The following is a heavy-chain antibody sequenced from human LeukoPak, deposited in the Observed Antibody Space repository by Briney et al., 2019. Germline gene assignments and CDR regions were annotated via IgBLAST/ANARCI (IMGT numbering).Heavy chain of an antibody. CDR3: ARVREATIAPFFDY. V-gene: IGHV4-31*03. CDR2: IYYSGST. Sequence: PSETLSLTCTVSGDSISSGDYYWTWLRQHPGKGLEWIGCIYYSGSTYYNLSLKSRVIISADTSKNHFSLKLSSVTAADTAVYYCARVREATIAPFFDYWGQGILVTVSS. D-gene: IGHD6-13*01. J-gene: IGHJ4*02. CDR1: GDSISSGDYY.